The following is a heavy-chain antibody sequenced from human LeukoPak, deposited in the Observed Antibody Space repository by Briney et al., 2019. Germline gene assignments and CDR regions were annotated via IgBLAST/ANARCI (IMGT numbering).Heavy chain of an antibody. CDR2: IKQDGSER. J-gene: IGHJ4*02. D-gene: IGHD3-3*01. CDR1: GFTFSSYW. V-gene: IGHV3-7*01. CDR3: AREGWTIFGVVTPFDY. Sequence: GSLGLSCAASGFTFSSYWMSWVRQAPGKGLEWVANIKQDGSERYYVDSVKGRFTISRDNAKNSLYLQMNSLRAEDTAVYYCAREGWTIFGVVTPFDYWGQGTLLTVSS.